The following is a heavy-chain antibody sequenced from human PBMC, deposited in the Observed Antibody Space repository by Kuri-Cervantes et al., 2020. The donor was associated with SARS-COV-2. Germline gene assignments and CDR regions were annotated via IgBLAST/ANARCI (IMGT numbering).Heavy chain of an antibody. J-gene: IGHJ4*01. Sequence: ESLKISCAVYGGSFSGYYWSWIRQPPGKGLEWIGHIYYDGSTNYKTSLKGRVTISLDTSKNQFSLKVDSVTAADTAVYYCARASTSFDDWGHGTLVTVSS. V-gene: IGHV4-34*01. CDR2: IYYDGST. CDR3: ARASTSFDD. CDR1: GGSFSGYY.